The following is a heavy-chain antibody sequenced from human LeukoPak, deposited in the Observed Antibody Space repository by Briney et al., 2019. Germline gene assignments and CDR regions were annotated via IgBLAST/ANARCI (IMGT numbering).Heavy chain of an antibody. V-gene: IGHV4-31*03. CDR3: ARDLSHSGWYQEGY. J-gene: IGHJ4*02. D-gene: IGHD6-19*01. Sequence: PSETLSLTCTVSGGSISSGGYYWSWIRQHPGKGLEWLGYIYYSGSTYYNPSLKSRVTMSVDTSKNQFSLKLTSVTAADTAVYYCARDLSHSGWYQEGYWGQGTLVTVSS. CDR1: GGSISSGGYY. CDR2: IYYSGST.